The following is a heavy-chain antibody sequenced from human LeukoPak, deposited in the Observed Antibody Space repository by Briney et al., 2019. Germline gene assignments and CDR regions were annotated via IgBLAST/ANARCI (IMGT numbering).Heavy chain of an antibody. V-gene: IGHV3-7*03. CDR1: GFTFSRYW. D-gene: IGHD2-21*02. CDR3: ARERVVVTAIEDCYYGMDV. CDR2: IKQDGSES. J-gene: IGHJ6*02. Sequence: GGSLRLSCAASGFTFSRYWMSWVRQSPRKGLEWVANIKQDGSESYYVDSVKGRFTISRDNAGNSLYLQMHSLTVDDTAMYYCARERVVVTAIEDCYYGMDVWGQGTTVTVSS.